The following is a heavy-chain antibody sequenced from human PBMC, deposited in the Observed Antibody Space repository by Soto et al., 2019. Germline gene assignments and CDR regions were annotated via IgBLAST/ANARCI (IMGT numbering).Heavy chain of an antibody. J-gene: IGHJ4*02. V-gene: IGHV1-2*02. CDR1: GYTFIDYY. CDR2: ISPRSGGT. Sequence: ASVKVSCKASGYTFIDYYMHWVRQAPGQGFEWMGRISPRSGGTNYAQKFQGRVTMTWDTSHNTAYMELSSLISEDTAVYYCARPPGYISDWYYFDLWGQGTLVTVSS. CDR3: ARPPGYISDWYYFDL. D-gene: IGHD3-9*01.